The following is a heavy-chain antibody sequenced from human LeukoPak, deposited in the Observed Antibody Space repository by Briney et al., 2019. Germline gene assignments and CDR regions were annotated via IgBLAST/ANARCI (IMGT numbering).Heavy chain of an antibody. Sequence: SETLSLTCSVSGGSMRNYFWSWIRQPPGRGLEWIGYVYNTGSTNYNPSLRGRATLSVDTSKNQFSLKLSSVTAADTAVYCCASGVVPAAKSDYWGQGTLVTVSS. CDR2: VYNTGST. J-gene: IGHJ4*02. CDR3: ASGVVPAAKSDY. D-gene: IGHD2-2*01. CDR1: GGSMRNYF. V-gene: IGHV4-59*12.